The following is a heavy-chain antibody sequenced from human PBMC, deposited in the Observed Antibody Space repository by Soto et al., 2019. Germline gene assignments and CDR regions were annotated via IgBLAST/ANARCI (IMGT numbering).Heavy chain of an antibody. CDR3: SKAAASSLPTTFDY. J-gene: IGHJ4*02. CDR2: ISWNSGSI. CDR1: GFTFDDYA. D-gene: IGHD1-26*01. Sequence: GGSLRLSCAASGFTFDDYAMHWVRQAPGKGLEWVSGISWNSGSIGYAYSVKGLFTISIDNAKNSLYLQMNSLRAAATAFYFCSKAAASSLPTTFDYWGQGTLVTVSS. V-gene: IGHV3-9*01.